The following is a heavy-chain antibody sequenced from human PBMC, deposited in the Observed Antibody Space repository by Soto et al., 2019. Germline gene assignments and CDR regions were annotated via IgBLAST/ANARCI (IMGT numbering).Heavy chain of an antibody. CDR3: VKRSSGSKKSRSCSGGSCYLDP. J-gene: IGHJ5*02. D-gene: IGHD2-15*01. Sequence: GGSLRLSCSASGFTFSSYAMHWVRQAPGKGLEYVSAISSNGGSTYYADCVKGRFTISRDNTKNTLYPQMSSLRAEDTAVYYCVKRSSGSKKSRSCSGGSCYLDPWGQGTLVTVYS. CDR2: ISSNGGST. V-gene: IGHV3-64D*06. CDR1: GFTFSSYA.